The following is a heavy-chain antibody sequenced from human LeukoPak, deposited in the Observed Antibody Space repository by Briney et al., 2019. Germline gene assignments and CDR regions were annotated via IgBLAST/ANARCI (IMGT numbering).Heavy chain of an antibody. Sequence: SETLSLTCTVFGGSFSTNTYYWGWIRQPPGKGLECIGSMYYSGSTYYNPSLKSRVTISIDTSKNQFFLKLSSVTAADTAVYYCARHLETFTWELAKSAFDFWGQGALVTVSS. V-gene: IGHV4-39*01. J-gene: IGHJ4*02. CDR2: MYYSGST. CDR3: ARHLETFTWELAKSAFDF. D-gene: IGHD1-26*01. CDR1: GGSFSTNTYY.